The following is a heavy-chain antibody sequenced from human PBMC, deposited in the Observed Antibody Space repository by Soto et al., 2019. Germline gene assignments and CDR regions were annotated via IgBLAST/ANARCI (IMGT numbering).Heavy chain of an antibody. CDR3: AKDLYYYDFSLDDS. D-gene: IGHD3-16*01. J-gene: IGHJ5*02. CDR2: VSYDGSIE. Sequence: GGSLILSCTGSGFTFSSYAMHWVRLAPGKWLEWVAVVSYDGSIENYADSVRGRFTISRDNSKNTVFLQMNSLRVEGTAVYYCAKDLYYYDFSLDDSWGQGTLVTV. V-gene: IGHV3-30*04. CDR1: GFTFSSYA.